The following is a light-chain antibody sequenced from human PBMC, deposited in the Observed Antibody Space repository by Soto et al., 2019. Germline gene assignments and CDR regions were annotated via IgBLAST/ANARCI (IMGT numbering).Light chain of an antibody. Sequence: AIQMTQSPASLSASFGDRVTITCRASQGIRNDLGWYQQKPGKAPKLLIYATSSLQSGVPSRFRGSGSGTDFTLTISSLQPEDFETYYCQQANSFPPTFGGGTKVDIK. CDR2: ATS. J-gene: IGKJ4*01. CDR3: QQANSFPPT. CDR1: QGIRND. V-gene: IGKV1-6*01.